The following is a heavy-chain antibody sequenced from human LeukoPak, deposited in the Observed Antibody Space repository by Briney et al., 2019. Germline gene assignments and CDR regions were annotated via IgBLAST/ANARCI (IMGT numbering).Heavy chain of an antibody. J-gene: IGHJ3*02. D-gene: IGHD3-16*02. CDR2: IYYSGST. CDR1: GGSISSSSYY. Sequence: SETLSLTCTVSGGSISSSSYYWGWIRQPPGKGLEWIGSIYYSGSTYYNPSLKSRVTISVDTSKNQFSLKLSSVTAADTAVYYCARGFGGVIPNAFDIWGQGTMVTVSS. V-gene: IGHV4-39*07. CDR3: ARGFGGVIPNAFDI.